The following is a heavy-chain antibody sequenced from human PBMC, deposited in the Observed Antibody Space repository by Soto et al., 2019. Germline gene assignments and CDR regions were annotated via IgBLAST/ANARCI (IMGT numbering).Heavy chain of an antibody. Sequence: QVQLVESGGGVVQPGRSLRLSCAASGFTFSSYGMHWVRQAPGKGLEWVAVISYDGSNKYYADSVKGRFTISRDNSKNTLYLQMNSRRAEDTVVYYCAKDPPQRDIAAAGIEVEYFQHWGQGTLVTVSS. CDR1: GFTFSSYG. J-gene: IGHJ1*01. CDR3: AKDPPQRDIAAAGIEVEYFQH. CDR2: ISYDGSNK. D-gene: IGHD6-13*01. V-gene: IGHV3-30*18.